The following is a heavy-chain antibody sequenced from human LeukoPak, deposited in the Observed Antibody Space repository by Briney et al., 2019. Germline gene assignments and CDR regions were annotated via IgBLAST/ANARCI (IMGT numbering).Heavy chain of an antibody. CDR3: ARLREPGFHFDY. CDR2: IYPGDSDI. J-gene: IGHJ4*02. CDR1: GYSFSNYW. D-gene: IGHD1-14*01. Sequence: PGESLKISCQGSGYSFSNYWIVWARQMSGKGLEWMGIIYPGDSDIKYSPSFQGQVTVSADKSTSTAYLQWSSLKASDTAMYYCARLREPGFHFDYWRQGTLVTVSS. V-gene: IGHV5-51*01.